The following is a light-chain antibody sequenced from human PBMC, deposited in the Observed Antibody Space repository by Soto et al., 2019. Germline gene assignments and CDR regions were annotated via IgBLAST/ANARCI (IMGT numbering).Light chain of an antibody. Sequence: QSALTQPASVSGSPGQSITISCTGTSSDVGDFDCVSWYQQHPGKAPKLMIYEVSDRPSGVSNRFSGSKSGDTASLTISGLQAEDEADYYCCSYAGGSARVVFGGGTKLTVL. CDR3: CSYAGGSARVV. J-gene: IGLJ2*01. CDR1: SSDVGDFDC. CDR2: EVS. V-gene: IGLV2-23*02.